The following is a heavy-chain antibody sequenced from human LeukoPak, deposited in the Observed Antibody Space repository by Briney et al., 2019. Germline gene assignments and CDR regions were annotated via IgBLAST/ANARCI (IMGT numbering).Heavy chain of an antibody. V-gene: IGHV4-59*12. CDR3: ARRYYYGSGSYFPFDY. D-gene: IGHD3-10*01. CDR1: GGSISNYY. J-gene: IGHJ4*02. Sequence: PSETLSLTCTVSGGSISNYYCSWIRQPPGKGLEWIGYIYYSGSTNYNPSLKSRVTISVDTSKNQFSLKLTSVTAADTAVYYCARRYYYGSGSYFPFDYWGQGTLVTVSS. CDR2: IYYSGST.